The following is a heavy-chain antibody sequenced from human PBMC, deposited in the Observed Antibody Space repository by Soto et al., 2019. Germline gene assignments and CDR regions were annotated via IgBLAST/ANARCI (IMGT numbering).Heavy chain of an antibody. CDR2: ISSNGGST. CDR3: VKALRYFDWLPDFDY. D-gene: IGHD3-9*01. V-gene: IGHV3-64D*06. J-gene: IGHJ4*02. Sequence: PGGSLRLSCAASGFTFSNYAMHWVRQAPGKGLGYVSAISSNGGSTYYADSVKGRFTISRDNSKNTLYLQMSSLRAEDTAVYYCVKALRYFDWLPDFDYWGQGTLVTVSS. CDR1: GFTFSNYA.